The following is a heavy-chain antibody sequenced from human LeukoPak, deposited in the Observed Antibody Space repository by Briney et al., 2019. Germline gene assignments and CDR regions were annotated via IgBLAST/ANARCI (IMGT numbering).Heavy chain of an antibody. Sequence: ASVKVSCKASGYTFTSYDINWVRQATGQGLEWMGWMNPNSGNTGYAQKFQGRVTMTRNTSISTAYMELSSLRSEDTAVYYCARVQGTYYYGSGSYYNEYGMDVWGQGTTVTVSS. J-gene: IGHJ6*02. CDR1: GYTFTSYD. CDR3: ARVQGTYYYGSGSYYNEYGMDV. D-gene: IGHD3-10*01. CDR2: MNPNSGNT. V-gene: IGHV1-8*01.